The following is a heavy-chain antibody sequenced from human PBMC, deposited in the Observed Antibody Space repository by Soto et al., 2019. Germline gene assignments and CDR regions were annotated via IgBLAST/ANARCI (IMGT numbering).Heavy chain of an antibody. Sequence: QVQLVESGGGVVQPGRSLRLSCAASGFTFSSYGMHWVRQAPGKGLEWVAVIWYDGSNKYYADSVKGRFTISRDNSKNTLYLKMNSLRAEDTAVYYCARENHYYDSSGYPPYNWFDPWGQGTLVTVSS. D-gene: IGHD3-22*01. CDR3: ARENHYYDSSGYPPYNWFDP. V-gene: IGHV3-33*01. CDR1: GFTFSSYG. J-gene: IGHJ5*02. CDR2: IWYDGSNK.